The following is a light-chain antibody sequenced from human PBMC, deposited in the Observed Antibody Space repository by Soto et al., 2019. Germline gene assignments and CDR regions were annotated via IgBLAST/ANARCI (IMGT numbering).Light chain of an antibody. CDR2: EGN. J-gene: IGLJ1*01. Sequence: QSVLTQPASVSGSPGQSITISCTGTSSDVGSYNLDSWYQQHPGKAPKLMIYEGNKRPSGVSNRFSGSKSANTASLTISGLQTEDEADYYCCSYAGTNTFVFGTGTKVTVL. CDR1: SSDVGSYNL. V-gene: IGLV2-23*01. CDR3: CSYAGTNTFV.